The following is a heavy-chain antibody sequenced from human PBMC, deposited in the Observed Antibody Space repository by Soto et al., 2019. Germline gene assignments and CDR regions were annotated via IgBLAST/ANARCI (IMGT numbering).Heavy chain of an antibody. CDR1: GYTFTSYY. D-gene: IGHD6-13*01. V-gene: IGHV1-46*01. J-gene: IGHJ4*02. CDR3: ARDRGQGIAAAGELFDY. CDR2: INPSGGST. Sequence: QVQLVQSGAEVKKPGASVKVSCKASGYTFTSYYMHWVRQAPGQGLEWMGIINPSGGSTSYAQKFQGRVTMTRDTPTSRVYMELSSLRSEDTAVYYCARDRGQGIAAAGELFDYWGQGTLVTVSS.